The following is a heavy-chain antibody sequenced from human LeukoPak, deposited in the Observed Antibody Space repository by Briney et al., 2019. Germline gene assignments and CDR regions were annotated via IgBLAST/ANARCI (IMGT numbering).Heavy chain of an antibody. Sequence: PSQTLSLTCTVSGGSISSDNYYWSWIRQPPGKGLEWIGYIYHSGSTYYNPSLKSRVTISVDRSKNQFSLKLSSVTAADTAVYYCARVRKIVVVPAARDNWFDPWGQGTLVTVSS. CDR2: IYHSGST. CDR3: ARVRKIVVVPAARDNWFDP. CDR1: GGSISSDNYY. V-gene: IGHV4-30-2*01. J-gene: IGHJ5*02. D-gene: IGHD2-2*01.